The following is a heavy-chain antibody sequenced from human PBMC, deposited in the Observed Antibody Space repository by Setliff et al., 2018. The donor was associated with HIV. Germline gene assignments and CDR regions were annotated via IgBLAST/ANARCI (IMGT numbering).Heavy chain of an antibody. J-gene: IGHJ6*03. Sequence: SVKVSCKASGYTFSTYAISWVRQAPGQGLEWMGGVIPIFGTANYAQKFQGRVTITADESTSTAYMELSSLRSEDTAVYYCAKGGYYDSTGYYYYYLYYLDEWGKGATVTVSS. CDR2: VIPIFGTA. CDR1: GYTFSTYA. CDR3: AKGGYYDSTGYYYYYLYYLDE. V-gene: IGHV1-69*13. D-gene: IGHD3-22*01.